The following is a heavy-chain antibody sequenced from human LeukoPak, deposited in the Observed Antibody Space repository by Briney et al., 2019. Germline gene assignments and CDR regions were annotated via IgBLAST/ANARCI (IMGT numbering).Heavy chain of an antibody. Sequence: GGSLRLSCAASGFTFSSYWMSWVRQAPGKGLEWVANIKQDGSEKYYVDSVKGRFTISRDNAKNSLYLQMNSLRAEDTAVYYCARDPTWGIVIAFDIWGQGTMVTVSS. CDR2: IKQDGSEK. CDR3: ARDPTWGIVIAFDI. V-gene: IGHV3-7*01. CDR1: GFTFSSYW. D-gene: IGHD3-16*01. J-gene: IGHJ3*02.